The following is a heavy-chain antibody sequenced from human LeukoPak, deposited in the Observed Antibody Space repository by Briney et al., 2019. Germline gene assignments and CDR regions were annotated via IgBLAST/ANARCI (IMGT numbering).Heavy chain of an antibody. D-gene: IGHD3-16*01. CDR1: GFTFSTYA. J-gene: IGHJ4*02. Sequence: GGSLRLSCAASGFTFSTYAMSWVRQAPGKGLEWVSGISGRDGSTYYADSVKGRFTISRDISKNTLHLQMNSLRAEDMAVYYCAKDGGQGADYWGQGTLVTVSS. CDR3: AKDGGQGADY. CDR2: ISGRDGST. V-gene: IGHV3-23*01.